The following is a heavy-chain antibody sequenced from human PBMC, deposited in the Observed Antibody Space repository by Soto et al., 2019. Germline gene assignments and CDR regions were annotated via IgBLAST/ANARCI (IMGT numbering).Heavy chain of an antibody. J-gene: IGHJ4*02. Sequence: PGGSLRLSCAASGFTFSSYSMNWVRQAPGKGLEWVSSISSSSYIYYADSVKGRFTISRDNAKNSLHLQMNSLRAEDTAVYYCAKDGGRVAATTGFDYWGQGTLVTVSS. CDR2: ISSSSYI. CDR3: AKDGGRVAATTGFDY. D-gene: IGHD2-15*01. V-gene: IGHV3-21*01. CDR1: GFTFSSYS.